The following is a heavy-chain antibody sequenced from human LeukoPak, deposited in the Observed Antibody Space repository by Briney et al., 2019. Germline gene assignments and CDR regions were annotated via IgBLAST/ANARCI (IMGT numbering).Heavy chain of an antibody. J-gene: IGHJ4*02. CDR3: ARVSRRLYYFDY. V-gene: IGHV4-30-2*01. CDR2: IYHSGST. Sequence: SQTLSLTCAVPGGSISSGGYSWSWIRQPPGKGLEWIGYIYHSGSTYYNPSLKSRVTISVDRSKNQFSLKLSSVTAADTAVYYCARVSRRLYYFDYWGQGTLVTVSS. CDR1: GGSISSGGYS. D-gene: IGHD2-2*01.